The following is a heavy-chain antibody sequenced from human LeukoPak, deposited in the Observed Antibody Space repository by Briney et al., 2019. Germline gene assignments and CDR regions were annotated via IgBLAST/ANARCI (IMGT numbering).Heavy chain of an antibody. V-gene: IGHV3-21*01. CDR1: GFTFSSYS. CDR3: ARDARYYDFWSGSYTHFDY. J-gene: IGHJ4*02. Sequence: GGSLRLSCAASGFTFSSYSMNWVRQAPGKGLEWVSSISSSSSYIYYADSVKGRFTISRDNAKNSLYLQMNSLRAEDTAVYYGARDARYYDFWSGSYTHFDYWGQGTLVTVSS. CDR2: ISSSSSYI. D-gene: IGHD3-3*01.